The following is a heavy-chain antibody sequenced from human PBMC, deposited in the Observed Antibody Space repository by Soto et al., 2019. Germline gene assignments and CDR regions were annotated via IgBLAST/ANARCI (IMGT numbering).Heavy chain of an antibody. V-gene: IGHV3-13*01. CDR3: ARGSGYYDFWSGYSGDFDY. CDR2: IGTAGDT. CDR1: GFTFSSYD. J-gene: IGHJ4*02. D-gene: IGHD3-3*01. Sequence: EVQLVESGGGLVQPGGSLRLSCAASGFTFSSYDMHWVRQATGKGLEWVSAIGTAGDTYYPGSVKGRFTISRENAKNSLYLKMNSLRAGDTAVYYCARGSGYYDFWSGYSGDFDYWGQGTLVTVSS.